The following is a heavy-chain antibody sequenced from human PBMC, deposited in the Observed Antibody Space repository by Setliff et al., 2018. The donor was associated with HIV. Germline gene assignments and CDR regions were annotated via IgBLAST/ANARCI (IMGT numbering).Heavy chain of an antibody. CDR2: ISHSGST. CDR1: GYSISSDYY. CDR3: ARETYYYDNPQYYYYYMDV. Sequence: PSETLSLTCAVSGYSISSDYYWGWIRQPPGKGLEWIGDISHSGSTYYNPSLKSRFTISMDTSKNQFSLKLRSVTAADTAVYYCARETYYYDNPQYYYYYMDVWGKGTTVTVSS. V-gene: IGHV4-38-2*01. J-gene: IGHJ6*03. D-gene: IGHD3-22*01.